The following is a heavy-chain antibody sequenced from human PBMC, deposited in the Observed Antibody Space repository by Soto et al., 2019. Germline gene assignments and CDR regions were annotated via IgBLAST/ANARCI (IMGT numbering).Heavy chain of an antibody. J-gene: IGHJ5*02. CDR2: INAGNGNT. CDR1: GYTFTSYA. D-gene: IGHD6-19*01. CDR3: ARARIAVAPNWFDP. V-gene: IGHV1-3*01. Sequence: QVQLVQSGAEVKKPGASVKVSCKASGYTFTSYAMHWVRQAPGQRLEWMGWINAGNGNTKYSQKFQGRVTITRDTSASTAYMELSSLRSEDTAVYYCARARIAVAPNWFDPWGQGTLVTVSS.